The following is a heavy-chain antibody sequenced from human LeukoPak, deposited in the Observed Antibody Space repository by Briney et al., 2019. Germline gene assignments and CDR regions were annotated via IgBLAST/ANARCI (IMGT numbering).Heavy chain of an antibody. Sequence: GGSLRLSCAASGFTFSSHGMSRVGQAPGKGLEWVSAISNSGDSTDYADSVKGRFTISRDNSKNTLYLQMNSLRADDTAVYYCAKDYGSYRGGYWGQGILVTVSS. CDR3: AKDYGSYRGGY. V-gene: IGHV3-23*01. CDR2: ISNSGDST. J-gene: IGHJ4*02. D-gene: IGHD1-26*01. CDR1: GFTFSSHG.